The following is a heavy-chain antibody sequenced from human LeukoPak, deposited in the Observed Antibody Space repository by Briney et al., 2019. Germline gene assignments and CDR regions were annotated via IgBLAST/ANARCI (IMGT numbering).Heavy chain of an antibody. CDR3: ARGYCSGGNCVTLDY. Sequence: SETLSLTCAVYGGSFSGYYWSWIRQPPGKGLEWIGEINHSGSTNYNPSLKSRVTISVDTSKNQFSLKLSSVTAADTAVYYCARGYCSGGNCVTLDYWGQGTLVTVSS. V-gene: IGHV4-34*01. D-gene: IGHD2-15*01. J-gene: IGHJ4*02. CDR2: INHSGST. CDR1: GGSFSGYY.